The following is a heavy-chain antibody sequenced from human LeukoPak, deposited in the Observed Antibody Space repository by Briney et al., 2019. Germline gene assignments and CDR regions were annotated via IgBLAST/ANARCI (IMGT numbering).Heavy chain of an antibody. CDR1: GCTFSSHA. CDR2: ISYDGGNK. V-gene: IGHV3-30-3*01. Sequence: GGSLRLSCAASGCTFSSHAMHWVRQAPGKGLEWVAVISYDGGNKYHADSVKGRFTISRDNSKNTLYLQMNSLRAEDTAVYYCARDFHGMDVWGQGTTVTVSS. CDR3: ARDFHGMDV. J-gene: IGHJ6*02.